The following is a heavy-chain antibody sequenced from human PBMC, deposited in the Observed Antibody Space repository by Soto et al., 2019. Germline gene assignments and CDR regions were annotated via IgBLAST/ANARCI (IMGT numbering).Heavy chain of an antibody. CDR1: GGSFSNYD. CDR2: IIPIFGVP. Sequence: GASVKVSCKXSGGSFSNYDISWVRRAPGQGLEWMGAIIPIFGVPNYAQNFRGRVTITADDSTSTAYMELSSLTSEDTATYFCARDLDSGYESPNYNYYGMAVWGQGTTVTVSS. V-gene: IGHV1-69*13. D-gene: IGHD5-12*01. CDR3: ARDLDSGYESPNYNYYGMAV. J-gene: IGHJ6*02.